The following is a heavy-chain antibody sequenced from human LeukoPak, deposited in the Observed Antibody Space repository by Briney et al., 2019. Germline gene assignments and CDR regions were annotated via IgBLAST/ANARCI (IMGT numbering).Heavy chain of an antibody. J-gene: IGHJ3*02. CDR3: AKAQSITTDAFDI. CDR2: ISYDGSNK. D-gene: IGHD3-3*01. Sequence: PGGSLRLSCAASGFTFSSYAMHWVRQAPGKGLEWVAVISYDGSNKYYADSVKGRFTISRDNSKNTLYLQMNSLRAEDTAVYYCAKAQSITTDAFDIWGQGTMVTVSS. CDR1: GFTFSSYA. V-gene: IGHV3-30-3*01.